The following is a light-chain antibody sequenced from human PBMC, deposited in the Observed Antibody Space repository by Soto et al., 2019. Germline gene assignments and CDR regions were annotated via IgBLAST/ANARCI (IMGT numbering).Light chain of an antibody. CDR2: EVS. J-gene: IGLJ2*01. Sequence: QSVLTQPASVSGSPGQSITISCTGTSSDVGGYNYVSWYQQHPGKAPKLIIYEVSNRPSGVSNRFSGSKSGNTASLTISGLQAEDEADYYCSSYINTNTLVFAGGTKLTVL. V-gene: IGLV2-14*01. CDR3: SSYINTNTLV. CDR1: SSDVGGYNY.